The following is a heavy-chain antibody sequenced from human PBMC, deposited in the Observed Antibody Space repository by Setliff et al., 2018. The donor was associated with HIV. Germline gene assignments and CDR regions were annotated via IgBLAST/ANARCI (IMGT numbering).Heavy chain of an antibody. CDR3: AIRGASRSFDY. CDR2: ISGGGGAT. CDR1: GFTFSSYA. Sequence: PGGSPRLSCAASGFTFSSYAMSWVRQAPGKGLEWVSAISGGGGATDYADSVKGRFTISRDNSKNTLYLQMNTLRAEDTAVYYCAIRGASRSFDYWGQGTLVTVSS. D-gene: IGHD3-10*01. J-gene: IGHJ4*02. V-gene: IGHV3-23*01.